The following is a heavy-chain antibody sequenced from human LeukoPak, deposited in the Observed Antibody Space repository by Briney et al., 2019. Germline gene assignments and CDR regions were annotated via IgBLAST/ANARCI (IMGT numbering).Heavy chain of an antibody. Sequence: PGGSLRLSCAASGFTFSSYSMNWVRQAPGKGLEWVSSISGSSSYIYYADSVKGRFTISRDNAKNSLYLQMNSLRAEDTAVYYCAREDEYYYDSSGYQYWGQGTLVTVSS. CDR2: ISGSSSYI. V-gene: IGHV3-21*01. J-gene: IGHJ4*02. D-gene: IGHD3-22*01. CDR3: AREDEYYYDSSGYQY. CDR1: GFTFSSYS.